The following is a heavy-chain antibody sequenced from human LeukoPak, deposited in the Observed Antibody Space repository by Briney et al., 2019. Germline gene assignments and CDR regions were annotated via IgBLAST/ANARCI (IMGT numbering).Heavy chain of an antibody. CDR1: GGSISSSNW. CDR3: AKSDGYGLIDI. V-gene: IGHV4-4*02. J-gene: IGHJ3*02. D-gene: IGHD3-10*01. Sequence: SETLSLTCAVSGGSISSSNWWSWVRQPPGKGLEWIGEIYHSGSTNYNPSLKSRVTVSLDTSRNQFSLKLNSVTAADTAVYYCAKSDGYGLIDIWGQGTMVTVSS. CDR2: IYHSGST.